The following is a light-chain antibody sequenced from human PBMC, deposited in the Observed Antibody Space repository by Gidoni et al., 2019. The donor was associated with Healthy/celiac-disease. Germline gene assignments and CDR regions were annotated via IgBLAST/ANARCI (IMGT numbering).Light chain of an antibody. Sequence: SSELTQDPAVSVALGLTVRITCQGDSLRSYYASWYQQKPRQAPVLVIYGENNRPSGIPDRFSGSSSGNTASLIITGAQAEDEADYYCNSRNISGNHVVFGGGTKVTVL. CDR2: GEN. V-gene: IGLV3-19*01. CDR3: NSRNISGNHVV. J-gene: IGLJ2*01. CDR1: SLRSYY.